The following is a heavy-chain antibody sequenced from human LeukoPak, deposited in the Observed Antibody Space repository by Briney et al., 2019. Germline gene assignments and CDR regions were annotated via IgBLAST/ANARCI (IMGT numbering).Heavy chain of an antibody. D-gene: IGHD4-17*01. V-gene: IGHV4-34*01. Sequence: PSETLSLTCAVYGGSFSGYYWSWIRQPPGKGLEWIGEINHSGSTNYNPSLKSRVTISVGTSKNQFSLKLSSVTAADTAVYYCAKDYGDYHVNWGQGTLVTVSS. CDR3: AKDYGDYHVN. J-gene: IGHJ4*02. CDR1: GGSFSGYY. CDR2: INHSGST.